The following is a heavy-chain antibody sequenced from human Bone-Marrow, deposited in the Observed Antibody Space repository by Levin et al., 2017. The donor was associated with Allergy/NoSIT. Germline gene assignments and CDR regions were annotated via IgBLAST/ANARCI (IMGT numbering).Heavy chain of an antibody. J-gene: IGHJ4*02. Sequence: PGGSLRLSCAASGFTFNKHGMYWVRQAQGKGLEWVAALSYDGTQEFYGDSAKGRFTISRDNSKNMVFLQMDGLRTEDTAVYFCVKEGRGVSAEYWGQGTLVTVSS. CDR1: GFTFNKHG. D-gene: IGHD2-8*01. CDR2: LSYDGTQE. V-gene: IGHV3-30*18. CDR3: VKEGRGVSAEY.